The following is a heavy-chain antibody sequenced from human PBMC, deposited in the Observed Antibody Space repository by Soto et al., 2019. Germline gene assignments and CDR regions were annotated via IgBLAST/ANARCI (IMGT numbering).Heavy chain of an antibody. D-gene: IGHD6-19*01. Sequence: QVQLVQSGAEVKKPGSSVKVSCKASGGAFRSYTISWVRHAPGQGLEWMGGITPIFVAANYAQKFEGRVTISADKSTTTAYMELSNLTSEDTAVYYCARDEIAVANRVGMDVWGQGTTVIVSS. CDR3: ARDEIAVANRVGMDV. CDR1: GGAFRSYT. J-gene: IGHJ6*02. V-gene: IGHV1-69*06. CDR2: ITPIFVAA.